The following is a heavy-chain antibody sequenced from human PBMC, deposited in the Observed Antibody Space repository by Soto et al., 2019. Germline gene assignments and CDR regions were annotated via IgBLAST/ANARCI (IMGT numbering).Heavy chain of an antibody. CDR1: GFTFSSYA. J-gene: IGHJ5*02. Sequence: QVQLVESGGGVVQPGRSLRLSCAASGFTFSSYAMHWVRQAPGKGLEWVAVISYDGSNKYYADFVKGRFTIARDNSKNTLYQQMNSLRAEDTAVYYCAREDGDYVLSPLFDPWGQGTLVTVSS. D-gene: IGHD4-17*01. CDR2: ISYDGSNK. V-gene: IGHV3-30-3*01. CDR3: AREDGDYVLSPLFDP.